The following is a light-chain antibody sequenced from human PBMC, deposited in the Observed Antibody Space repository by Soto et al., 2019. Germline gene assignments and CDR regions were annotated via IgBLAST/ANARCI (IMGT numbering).Light chain of an antibody. CDR1: SSNIGAGYD. CDR3: AVWDDSLNGYV. CDR2: SNN. Sequence: QSVLTQPPSVSGAPGQRVTISCTGSSSNIGAGYDVHWYQQLPGTAPKVLIHSNNQRPSGVPERFSGSRSDTSASLAISGLQSEDEADYYCAVWDDSLNGYVFGTGTKLTVL. V-gene: IGLV1-40*01. J-gene: IGLJ1*01.